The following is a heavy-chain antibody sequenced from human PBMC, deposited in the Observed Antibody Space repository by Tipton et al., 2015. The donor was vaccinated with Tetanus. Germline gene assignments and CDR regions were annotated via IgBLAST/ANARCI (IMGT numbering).Heavy chain of an antibody. V-gene: IGHV4-34*01. J-gene: IGHJ5*02. CDR2: VNYAGST. CDR3: AASVVRCFDP. CDR1: GGSFRDYF. Sequence: TLSLTCAVHGGSFRDYFWSWLRQSPGKGLEWIGEVNYAGSTNYNPSLKSRVTMYVDVSKKQLSLKLTSVTAADTAVYYCAASVVRCFDPWGQGTLVTVSS. D-gene: IGHD3-22*01.